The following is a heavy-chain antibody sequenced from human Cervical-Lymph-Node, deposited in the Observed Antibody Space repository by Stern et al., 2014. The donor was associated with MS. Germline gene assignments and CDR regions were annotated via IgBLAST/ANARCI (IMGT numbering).Heavy chain of an antibody. Sequence: EMKLVESGGGLVQPGGSLRLSCAASGFTVSSNYMSWVRQAPGKGLEWVSVIFSGGSTYYADSVKGRFTISRDNSKNTLYLQMNSLRAEDTAVYYCVSSSIAALFDYWGQGTLVTVSS. CDR3: VSSSIAALFDY. J-gene: IGHJ4*02. V-gene: IGHV3-66*01. CDR2: IFSGGST. D-gene: IGHD6-6*01. CDR1: GFTVSSNY.